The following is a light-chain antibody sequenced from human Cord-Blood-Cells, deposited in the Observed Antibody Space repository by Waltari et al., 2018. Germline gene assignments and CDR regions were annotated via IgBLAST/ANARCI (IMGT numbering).Light chain of an antibody. V-gene: IGLV1-44*01. CDR2: SNN. CDR1: SSNIGSNT. Sequence: SVLTQPPSASGTPGQRVTISCSGSSSNIGSNTVNWYQQPPGTAPKLLIYSNNQRPSGVPDRFSGSKSGTSASLAISGLQSEDEADYYCAAWDDSLNVWVFGGGTKLTVL. J-gene: IGLJ3*02. CDR3: AAWDDSLNVWV.